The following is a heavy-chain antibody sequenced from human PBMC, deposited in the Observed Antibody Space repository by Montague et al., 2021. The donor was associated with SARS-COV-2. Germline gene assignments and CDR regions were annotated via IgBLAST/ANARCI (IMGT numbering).Heavy chain of an antibody. J-gene: IGHJ4*02. Sequence: SLRLSCSASGFTFSDYYMSWIRQAPGNGLEWVSYISGRGSYTDYXDSVKGQFTISRDNAMKSLYLEVNSLRAEVTAVYYCARLVGVESNRRDYFNYWGQGTLVTVSS. CDR2: ISGRGSYT. V-gene: IGHV3-11*03. D-gene: IGHD1-14*01. CDR1: GFTFSDYY. CDR3: ARLVGVESNRRDYFNY.